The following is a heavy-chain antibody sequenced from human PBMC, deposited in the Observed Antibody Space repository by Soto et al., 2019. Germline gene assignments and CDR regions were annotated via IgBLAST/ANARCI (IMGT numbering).Heavy chain of an antibody. CDR3: ARDSVTYYYDSSGPYAFDI. J-gene: IGHJ3*02. CDR1: GGTFNSYA. CDR2: IIPISGTT. V-gene: IGHV1-69*01. Sequence: QVQLVQSGAEVKKPGSSVKVSCKASGGTFNSYAISWVRQAPGQGLEWMGGIIPISGTTNYAQKFQGRVTITADESTSSAYMELSSLRSEDTAVYCCARDSVTYYYDSSGPYAFDIWGQGTMVTVSS. D-gene: IGHD3-22*01.